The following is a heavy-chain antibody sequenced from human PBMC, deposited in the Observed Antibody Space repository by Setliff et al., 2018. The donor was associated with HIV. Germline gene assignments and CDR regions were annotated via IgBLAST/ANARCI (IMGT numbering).Heavy chain of an antibody. CDR2: IIPIFGTA. V-gene: IGHV1-69*05. CDR3: ATMGLNGSHWARFDY. Sequence: SVKVSCKASGGTFSSYAISWVRQAPGQGLEWMGGIIPIFGTANYAQKFQGRVTITTDESTSTAYMELSSLRSEDTAVYFCATMGLNGSHWARFDYWGQGTQVTVSS. D-gene: IGHD1-26*01. J-gene: IGHJ4*02. CDR1: GGTFSSYA.